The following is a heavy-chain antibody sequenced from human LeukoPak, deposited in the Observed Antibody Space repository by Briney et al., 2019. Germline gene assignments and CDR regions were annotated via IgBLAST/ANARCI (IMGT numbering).Heavy chain of an antibody. CDR3: ASSIYDYVPFDT. CDR1: GGSISSYY. CDR2: IYYSGST. D-gene: IGHD3-16*01. V-gene: IGHV4-59*01. J-gene: IGHJ5*02. Sequence: SETLSLTCTVSGGSISSYYWSWIRQPPRKGLEWIGYIYYSGSTNYNPSLKSRVTISVDTSKNQFSLKLSSVTAADTAVYYCASSIYDYVPFDTWGQGTLVTVSS.